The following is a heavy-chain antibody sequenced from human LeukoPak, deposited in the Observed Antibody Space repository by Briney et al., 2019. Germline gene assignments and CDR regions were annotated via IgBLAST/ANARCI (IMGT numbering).Heavy chain of an antibody. V-gene: IGHV1-2*02. CDR3: ARQLRGYSGYGTP. J-gene: IGHJ5*02. D-gene: IGHD5-12*01. CDR1: GYTFTGYY. Sequence: ASVKVSCKASGYTFTGYYMHWVRQAPGQGLEWMGWINPNSGGTNYAQKFQGRVTMTRDTSISTAYMELSRLRSDDTAVYYCARQLRGYSGYGTPWGQGTLVTVSS. CDR2: INPNSGGT.